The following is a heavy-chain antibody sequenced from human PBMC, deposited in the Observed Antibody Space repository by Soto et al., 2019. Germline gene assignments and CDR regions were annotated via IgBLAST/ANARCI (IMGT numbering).Heavy chain of an antibody. CDR3: TKDTFGGRDS. J-gene: IGHJ4*02. V-gene: IGHV3-74*01. CDR2: INPESTTI. D-gene: IGHD2-15*01. CDR1: GISLSNYW. Sequence: EAQLVESGGGLVQPGGSLRLSCTASGISLSNYWMHWVRQAPGKGLVWVSRINPESTTITYADSVKGRFTISRDNAEKTLFLHMNSLSAGDTGVYYCTKDTFGGRDSWGQGTLVTVSS.